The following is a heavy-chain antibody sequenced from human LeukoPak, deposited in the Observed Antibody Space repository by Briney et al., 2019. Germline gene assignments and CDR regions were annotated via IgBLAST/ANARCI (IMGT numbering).Heavy chain of an antibody. CDR2: ISWDGGST. V-gene: IGHV3-43D*03. CDR1: GFTFDDYA. Sequence: GGSLRLSCAASGFTFDDYAMHWVRQAPGKGLEWVSLISWDGGSTYYADSVKGRFTISRDNSKNSLYLQMNSLRAEDTALYYCAKDIWYSSSPRRADYWGQGTLVTVSS. J-gene: IGHJ4*02. D-gene: IGHD6-13*01. CDR3: AKDIWYSSSPRRADY.